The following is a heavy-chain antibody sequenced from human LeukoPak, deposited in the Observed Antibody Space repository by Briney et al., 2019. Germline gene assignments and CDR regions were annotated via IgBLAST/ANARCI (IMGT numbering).Heavy chain of an antibody. CDR2: INSDGSST. V-gene: IGHV3-74*01. CDR1: GFTFSSYW. D-gene: IGHD1-26*01. CDR3: ARDYRSTFDY. Sequence: GGSLRLSCAASGFTFSSYWMHWVRQAPGKGLVWVSHINSDGSSTSHADSVKGRFTISRDNAKSTLYLQMNSLRAEDTAVYYCARDYRSTFDYWGQGTLVTVS. J-gene: IGHJ4*02.